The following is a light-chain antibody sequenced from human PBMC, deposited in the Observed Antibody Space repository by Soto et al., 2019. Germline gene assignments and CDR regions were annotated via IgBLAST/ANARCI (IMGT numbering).Light chain of an antibody. CDR3: QQRSDWPPSLT. CDR2: AAS. CDR1: QSFRNS. Sequence: RASQSFRNSFAWYQQKPGQAPRLLIYAASHRATGIPTRISGSGYLTNFIPKNTGLDPEEGAVYYCQQRSDWPPSLTFGGGT. V-gene: IGKV3-11*01. J-gene: IGKJ4*01.